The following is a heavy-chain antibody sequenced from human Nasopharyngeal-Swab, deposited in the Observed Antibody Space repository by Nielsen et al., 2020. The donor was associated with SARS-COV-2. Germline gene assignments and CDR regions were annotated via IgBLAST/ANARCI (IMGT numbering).Heavy chain of an antibody. CDR3: ARAGSSWAIYYFDY. D-gene: IGHD6-13*01. V-gene: IGHV7-4-1*02. Sequence: ASVKVSCKASGYTFTSYAMNWVRQAPGQGLEWMGWINTNTGNPTYAQGFTGRFVFSLDTSVSTAYLEISSLKAEDTAVYYCARAGSSWAIYYFDYWGQGTLVTVSS. CDR1: GYTFTSYA. CDR2: INTNTGNP. J-gene: IGHJ4*02.